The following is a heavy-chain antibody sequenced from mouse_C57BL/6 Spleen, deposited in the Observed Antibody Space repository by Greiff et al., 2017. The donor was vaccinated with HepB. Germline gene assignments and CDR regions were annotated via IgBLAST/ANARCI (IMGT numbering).Heavy chain of an antibody. V-gene: IGHV1-50*01. CDR2: IDPSDSYT. CDR3: ARGSDGYYLDY. CDR1: GYTFTSYW. J-gene: IGHJ2*01. D-gene: IGHD2-3*01. Sequence: QVHVKQPGAELVKPGASVKLSCKASGYTFTSYWMQWVKQRPGQGLEWIGEIDPSDSYTNYNQKFKGKATLTVDTSSSTAYMQLSSLTSEDSAVYYCARGSDGYYLDYWGQGTTLTVSS.